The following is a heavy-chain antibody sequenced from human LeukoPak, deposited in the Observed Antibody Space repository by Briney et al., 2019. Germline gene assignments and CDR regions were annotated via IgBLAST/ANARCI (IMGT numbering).Heavy chain of an antibody. Sequence: GESLRLSCEVSGLTFFYAWLNWVRQAPGKGLEWLGRIKSKPDGETTDYGAPVKGRFIVSRDDSKNTLFLQINNVKIEDTGVYYCTADLPAGSRLIDYWGQGTLVTVSS. J-gene: IGHJ4*02. CDR1: GLTFFYAW. CDR3: TADLPAGSRLIDY. V-gene: IGHV3-15*01. CDR2: IKSKPDGETT. D-gene: IGHD1-26*01.